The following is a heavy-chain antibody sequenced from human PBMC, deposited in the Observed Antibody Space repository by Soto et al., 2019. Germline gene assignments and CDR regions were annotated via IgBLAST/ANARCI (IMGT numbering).Heavy chain of an antibody. CDR1: GFTFSSYG. D-gene: IGHD5-12*01. CDR3: ARGHGVATTMGWFDP. V-gene: IGHV3-33*01. Sequence: QVRLVESGGGVVQPGRSLRLSCEASGFTFSSYGIHWVRQAPGKGLEWVAVIWYDGSNKYYADSVKGRFSISRDNSKNTLYLLMNSLRAEDTAVYYCARGHGVATTMGWFDPWAREPWSPSPQ. CDR2: IWYDGSNK. J-gene: IGHJ5*02.